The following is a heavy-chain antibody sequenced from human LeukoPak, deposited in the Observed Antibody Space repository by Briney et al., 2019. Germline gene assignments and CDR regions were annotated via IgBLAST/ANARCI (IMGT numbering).Heavy chain of an antibody. Sequence: ASVKVSCKASGYTFTGYYMHWVRQAPGQGLEWMGWINPNSGGTNYAQKFQGRVTMTRDASISTAYMELSRLRSDDTAVYYCARAFSSLLWFGELVGDDYWGQGTLVTVSS. CDR2: INPNSGGT. CDR3: ARAFSSLLWFGELVGDDY. CDR1: GYTFTGYY. D-gene: IGHD3-10*01. V-gene: IGHV1-2*02. J-gene: IGHJ4*02.